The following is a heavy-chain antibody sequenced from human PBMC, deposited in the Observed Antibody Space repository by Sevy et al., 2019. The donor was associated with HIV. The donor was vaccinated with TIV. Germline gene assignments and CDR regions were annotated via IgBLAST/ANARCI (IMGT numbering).Heavy chain of an antibody. CDR3: ARESIPGGRGREFDP. CDR1: GGSISSYY. V-gene: IGHV4-59*01. J-gene: IGHJ5*02. CDR2: IYYSGST. D-gene: IGHD3-10*01. Sequence: SETLSLTCTVSGGSISSYYWSWIRQPPGKGLEWIGYIYYSGSTNYNPSLKSRVTISVDTSKNQFSLKLSSVTAADTAVYYCARESIPGGRGREFDPWGQGTLVTVSS.